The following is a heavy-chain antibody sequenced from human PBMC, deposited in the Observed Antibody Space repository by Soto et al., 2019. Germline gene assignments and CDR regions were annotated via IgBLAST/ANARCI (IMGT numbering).Heavy chain of an antibody. Sequence: LSLTCTVSGGSISSYYWSWIRQPAGKGLEWIGRIYTSGSTNYNPSLKSRVTMSVDTSKNQFSLKLSSVTAADTAVYYCARDAGYYGSGSYAYYYYYGMDVWGQGTTVTVSS. D-gene: IGHD3-10*01. J-gene: IGHJ6*02. CDR1: GGSISSYY. CDR3: ARDAGYYGSGSYAYYYYYGMDV. V-gene: IGHV4-4*07. CDR2: IYTSGST.